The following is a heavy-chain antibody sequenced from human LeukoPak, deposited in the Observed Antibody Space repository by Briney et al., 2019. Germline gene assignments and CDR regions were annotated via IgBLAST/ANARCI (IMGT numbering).Heavy chain of an antibody. CDR3: ARDLMVRGVQPFDP. V-gene: IGHV1-69*01. Sequence: SVKVSCKASGGTFSSYAISWVRQAPGQGLEWMGGIIPIFGTANYAQKFQGRVTITADESTSTAYMELSSLRSDDTAVYYCARDLMVRGVQPFDPWGQGTLVTVSS. D-gene: IGHD3-10*01. J-gene: IGHJ5*02. CDR2: IIPIFGTA. CDR1: GGTFSSYA.